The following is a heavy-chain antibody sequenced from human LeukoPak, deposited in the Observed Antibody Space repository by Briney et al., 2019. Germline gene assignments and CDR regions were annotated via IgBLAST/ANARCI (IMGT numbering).Heavy chain of an antibody. J-gene: IGHJ6*03. Sequence: PGGSLRLSCAASGFTFSSFDMHWVRQPPGQGLEWVSTIGTASDTYYPGSVEGRFTLSRDNAKNSLYLQMNSLTAGDTAVYYCARGPPRGKYYYMDVWGKGTTDTVSS. CDR1: GFTFSSFD. D-gene: IGHD1-1*01. CDR3: ARGPPRGKYYYMDV. CDR2: IGTASDT. V-gene: IGHV3-13*01.